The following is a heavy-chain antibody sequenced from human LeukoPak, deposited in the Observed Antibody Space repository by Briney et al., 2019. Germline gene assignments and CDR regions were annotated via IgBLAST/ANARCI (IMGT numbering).Heavy chain of an antibody. CDR3: ARVGISLYYYDSSGYYYVDY. J-gene: IGHJ4*02. CDR2: INPKSGGT. CDR1: GYTFTGYY. V-gene: IGHV1-2*02. Sequence: AAVTVSCKASGYTFTGYYMHWVRQAPGQGLEWMGWINPKSGGTNYAQKFQGRLTMTRDTSISTAYMELSRLRSDDTAVYYCARVGISLYYYDSSGYYYVDYWGQGTLVTVSS. D-gene: IGHD3-22*01.